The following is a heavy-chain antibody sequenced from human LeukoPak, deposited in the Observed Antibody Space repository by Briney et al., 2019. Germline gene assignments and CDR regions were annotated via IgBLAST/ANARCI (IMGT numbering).Heavy chain of an antibody. D-gene: IGHD3-22*01. V-gene: IGHV3-23*01. CDR1: GFTFSSYA. CDR3: AKAYRDSSGYYYDY. J-gene: IGHJ4*02. Sequence: PGGSLRLPCAASGFTFSSYAMSWVRQAPGKGLEWVSGISSSGGSTYYADSAKGRFTISRDNSKNTLYLQMNSLRAEDTAVYYCAKAYRDSSGYYYDYWGQGTLVTVSS. CDR2: ISSSGGST.